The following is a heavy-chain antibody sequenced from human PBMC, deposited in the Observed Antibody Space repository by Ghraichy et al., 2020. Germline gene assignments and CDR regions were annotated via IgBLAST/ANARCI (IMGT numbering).Heavy chain of an antibody. Sequence: GESLNISCAASGFTFSSYWMSWVRQAPGKGLEWVANIKQDGSEKYYVDSVKGRFTISRDNAKNSLYLQMNSLRAEDTAVYYCARDWGYDFWSGSDAFDIWGQGTMVTVSS. CDR3: ARDWGYDFWSGSDAFDI. CDR2: IKQDGSEK. J-gene: IGHJ3*02. CDR1: GFTFSSYW. V-gene: IGHV3-7*01. D-gene: IGHD3-3*01.